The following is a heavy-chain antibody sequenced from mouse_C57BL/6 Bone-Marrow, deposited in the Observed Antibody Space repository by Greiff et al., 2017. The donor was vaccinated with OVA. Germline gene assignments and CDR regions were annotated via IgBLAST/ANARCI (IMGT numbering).Heavy chain of an antibody. J-gene: IGHJ2*01. CDR3: ERSSCVDY. V-gene: IGHV1-76*01. Sequence: QVHVKQSGAELVRPGASVKLSCKASGYTFTDYYINWVKQRPGQGLEWIARIYPGSGNTYYNEKFKGKATLTAEKSSSTANMQLSSLTSEDSAVYFCERSSCVDYWGQGTTLTVSS. CDR1: GYTFTDYY. CDR2: IYPGSGNT.